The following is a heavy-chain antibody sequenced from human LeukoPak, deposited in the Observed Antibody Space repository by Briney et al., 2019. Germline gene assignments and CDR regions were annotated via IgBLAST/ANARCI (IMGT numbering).Heavy chain of an antibody. CDR3: ARRYYDILTGSPYYFDY. CDR1: GGSISSGDYY. D-gene: IGHD3-9*01. J-gene: IGHJ4*02. V-gene: IGHV4-30-4*01. CDR2: IYYSGST. Sequence: PSQTLSLTCTVSGGSISSGDYYWSWVRQPPGKGLEWIGYIYYSGSTYYNPSLKSRVTISVDTSKNQFSLKLSSVTAADTAVYYCARRYYDILTGSPYYFDYWGQGTLVTVSS.